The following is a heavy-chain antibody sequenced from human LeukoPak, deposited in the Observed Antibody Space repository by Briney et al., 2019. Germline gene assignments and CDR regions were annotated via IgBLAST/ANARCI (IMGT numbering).Heavy chain of an antibody. V-gene: IGHV4-39*07. CDR1: GGSISSSSYY. CDR2: IYYSGST. D-gene: IGHD6-13*01. CDR3: ARYSSSWYGGGFDY. J-gene: IGHJ4*02. Sequence: PSQTLSLTCTVSGGSISSSSYYWGWIRQPPGKGLEWIGSIYYSGSTYYNPSLKSRVTISVDTSKNQFSLKLSSVTAADTAVYYCARYSSSWYGGGFDYWGQGTLVTVSS.